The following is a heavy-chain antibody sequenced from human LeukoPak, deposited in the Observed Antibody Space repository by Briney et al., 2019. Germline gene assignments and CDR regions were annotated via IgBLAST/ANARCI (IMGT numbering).Heavy chain of an antibody. CDR3: ARDNYSMSETSYDSSGYLYY. J-gene: IGHJ4*02. V-gene: IGHV3-21*01. D-gene: IGHD3-22*01. CDR1: GFTFSSYS. CDR2: ISSSSSYI. Sequence: GGSLRLSCAASGFTFSSYSMNWVRQAPGKGLEWVSSISSSSSYIYYVDSLRGRFTVSRDNAKSSLFLQMNSLRAEDTAVYYCARDNYSMSETSYDSSGYLYYWGQGTLVTVSS.